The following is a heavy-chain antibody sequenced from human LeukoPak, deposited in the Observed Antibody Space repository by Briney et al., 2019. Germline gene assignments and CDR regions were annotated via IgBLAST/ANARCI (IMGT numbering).Heavy chain of an antibody. Sequence: GGSLRLSCAASGFTFSGSTMHWVRQASGKGLEWVGRIRSKANSYATAYAASVKGRFTISRDDSKNTAYLQMNSLKTEDTAVYYCAKERSRGGDCLDYWGQGTLVTVSS. CDR3: AKERSRGGDCLDY. V-gene: IGHV3-73*01. CDR2: IRSKANSYAT. D-gene: IGHD2-21*02. CDR1: GFTFSGST. J-gene: IGHJ4*02.